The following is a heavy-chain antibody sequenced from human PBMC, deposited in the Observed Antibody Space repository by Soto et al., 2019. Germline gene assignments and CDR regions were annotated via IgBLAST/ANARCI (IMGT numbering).Heavy chain of an antibody. CDR2: IDTSGDAM. J-gene: IGHJ4*02. V-gene: IGHV3-48*03. D-gene: IGHD2-21*01. Sequence: EVQLVESGGGLVQPGGSLRLSCAVSGFTFSNYEWNWVRQAPGKGLEWISYIDTSGDAMFYADSVKGRFAVSRDNTMNSLYLQMNSLRAEDTAAYYCARESIGCGGDCLDYWGQGTLVTGSS. CDR1: GFTFSNYE. CDR3: ARESIGCGGDCLDY.